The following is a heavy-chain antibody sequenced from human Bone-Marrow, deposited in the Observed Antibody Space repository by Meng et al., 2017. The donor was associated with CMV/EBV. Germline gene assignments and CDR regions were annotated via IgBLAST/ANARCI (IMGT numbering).Heavy chain of an antibody. CDR3: ARARQVEMATIADY. Sequence: ASVKVSCKASGYTLASHAINWVRQAPGQGLEWVGWISTANGNTKYAQKLQGRVTMTTDTSTSTAYMELRSLRSDDTAVYYCARARQVEMATIADYWGQGTLVTVSS. D-gene: IGHD5-24*01. J-gene: IGHJ4*02. CDR2: ISTANGNT. CDR1: GYTLASHA. V-gene: IGHV1-18*01.